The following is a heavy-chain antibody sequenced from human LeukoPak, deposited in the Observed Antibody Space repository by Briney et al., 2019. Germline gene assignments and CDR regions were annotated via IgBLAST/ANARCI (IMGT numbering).Heavy chain of an antibody. Sequence: GGSLRLSCAASGSTFSSYWMHWVRHAPGKGLVWVSRINSDGSTTNYADSVKGRFTISRDNAKNTLYLQMNSLRAEDTAVYYCSSQIWLGELFAHYWGQGTLVTVSS. D-gene: IGHD3-10*01. CDR1: GSTFSSYW. J-gene: IGHJ4*02. V-gene: IGHV3-74*01. CDR3: SSQIWLGELFAHY. CDR2: INSDGSTT.